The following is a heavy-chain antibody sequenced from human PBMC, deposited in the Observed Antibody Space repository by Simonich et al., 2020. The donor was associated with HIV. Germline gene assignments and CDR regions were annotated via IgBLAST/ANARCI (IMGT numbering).Heavy chain of an antibody. CDR2: ITPRSGDT. CDR3: ARAPYTSGWYGIDY. CDR1: GYTFINHF. Sequence: QVQLVQSGAEVKKPGASVKGSCKTSGYTFINHFIHWVRQAPGQGLEWGGIITPRSGDTSHAQKVQGRVTMTRDTSTSTVYMDLRSLRSEDTAVYFCARAPYTSGWYGIDYWGQGTLVTVSS. D-gene: IGHD6-19*01. V-gene: IGHV1-46*01. J-gene: IGHJ4*02.